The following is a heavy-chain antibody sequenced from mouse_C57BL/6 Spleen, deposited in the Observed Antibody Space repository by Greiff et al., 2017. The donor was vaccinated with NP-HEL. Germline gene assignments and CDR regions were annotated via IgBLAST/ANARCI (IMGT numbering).Heavy chain of an antibody. CDR1: GYTFTSYD. V-gene: IGHV1-85*01. CDR2: IYPRDGST. D-gene: IGHD1-1*01. Sequence: VQLQQSGPELVKPGASVKLSCKASGYTFTSYDINWVKQRPGQGLEWIGWIYPRDGSTKYNEKFKGKATLTVDTSSSTAYRELHSLTSEDSAVDFCAREYYYGTAWFAYWGQGTLVTVSA. J-gene: IGHJ3*01. CDR3: AREYYYGTAWFAY.